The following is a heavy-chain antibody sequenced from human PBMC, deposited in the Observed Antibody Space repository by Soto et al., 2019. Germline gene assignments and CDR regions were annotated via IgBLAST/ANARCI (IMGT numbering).Heavy chain of an antibody. CDR3: ATDSIPYSSSYDLDH. J-gene: IGHJ4*02. Sequence: EVQLLESGGGLVQPGGSLRLSCVASGFSFSGYAMSWVRQAPGKGLVWVSSMTATGVSIYYADSVRGRFTISRDNSKNTLYLQMSSLRAEDTARYYCATDSIPYSSSYDLDHWGRGALVTVSS. V-gene: IGHV3-23*01. D-gene: IGHD6-6*01. CDR1: GFSFSGYA. CDR2: MTATGVSI.